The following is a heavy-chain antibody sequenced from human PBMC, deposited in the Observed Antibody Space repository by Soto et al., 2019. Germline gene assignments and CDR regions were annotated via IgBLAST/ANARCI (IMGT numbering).Heavy chain of an antibody. V-gene: IGHV1-69*13. CDR3: ARGLNYDILTGLDSYYYYDCMDV. CDR2: IIPIFGTA. Sequence: SVKVSCKASGGTFSSYAISWVRQAPGQGLEWMGGIIPIFGTANYAQKFQGRVTITADESTSTAYMELSSLRSEDTAVYYCARGLNYDILTGLDSYYYYDCMDVWGQGTTVTVSS. J-gene: IGHJ6*02. CDR1: GGTFSSYA. D-gene: IGHD3-9*01.